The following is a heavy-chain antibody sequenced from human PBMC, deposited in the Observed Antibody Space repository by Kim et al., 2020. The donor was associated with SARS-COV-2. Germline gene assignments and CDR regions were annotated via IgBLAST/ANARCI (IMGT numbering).Heavy chain of an antibody. CDR3: ATASRRNGSGSYTRYYYYYGMDV. CDR2: FDPEDGET. D-gene: IGHD3-10*01. J-gene: IGHJ6*02. V-gene: IGHV1-24*01. CDR1: GYTLTELS. Sequence: ASVKVSCKVSGYTLTELSMHWVRQAPGKGLEWMGGFDPEDGETIYAQKFQGRVTMTEDTSTDTAYMELSSLRSEDMAVYYCATASRRNGSGSYTRYYYYYGMDVWGQGTTVTVSS.